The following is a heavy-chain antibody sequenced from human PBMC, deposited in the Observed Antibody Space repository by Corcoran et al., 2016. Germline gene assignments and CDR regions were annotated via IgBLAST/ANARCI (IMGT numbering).Heavy chain of an antibody. CDR2: INPSGGST. CDR3: ARDKQGGYYMYYFDY. J-gene: IGHJ4*02. V-gene: IGHV1-46*01. Sequence: QVQLVQSGAEVKKPGASVKVSCKASGYTFTSYYMHWVRQAPGQGLEWMGIINPSGGSTSYAQKFQGRVTMTRDTSTSTVYMELSSLRSEDTAVYYCARDKQGGYYMYYFDYWGQGTLVTVSS. CDR1: GYTFTSYY. D-gene: IGHD3-22*01.